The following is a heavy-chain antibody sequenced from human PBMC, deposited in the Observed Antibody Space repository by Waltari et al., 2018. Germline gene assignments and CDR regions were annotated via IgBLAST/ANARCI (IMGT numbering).Heavy chain of an antibody. CDR2: ISYNGNDK. V-gene: IGHV3-30*18. Sequence: QVQLVESGGGAVQPGRSLRLSCAATGFTFSSDAMHWVRQAPGKGLECVAVISYNGNDKYYTDSVKGRFTISRDNSKNTLYLQMNSLRPEDTAVYYCAKVPGTSQLYYLDNWGQGTLVTVSS. CDR3: AKVPGTSQLYYLDN. D-gene: IGHD1-1*01. J-gene: IGHJ4*02. CDR1: GFTFSSDA.